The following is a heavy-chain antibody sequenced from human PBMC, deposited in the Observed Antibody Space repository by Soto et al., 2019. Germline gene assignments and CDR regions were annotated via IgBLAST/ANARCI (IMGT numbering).Heavy chain of an antibody. J-gene: IGHJ6*02. D-gene: IGHD3-9*01. Sequence: GGSLRLSCSASGFRFRSYAMHWVRRAPGKGLEYVAGIRSIGGDTLYADSVKGRFTISRDQPKNTVFLQMSSLRIEDTAVYYCVKGRSGEYYFDAMDVWGQGTTVTVSS. CDR3: VKGRSGEYYFDAMDV. V-gene: IGHV3-64D*06. CDR2: IRSIGGDT. CDR1: GFRFRSYA.